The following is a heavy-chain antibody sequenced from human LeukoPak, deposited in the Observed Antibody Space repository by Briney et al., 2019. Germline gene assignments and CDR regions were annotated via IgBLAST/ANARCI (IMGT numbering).Heavy chain of an antibody. CDR3: ARRVGSGWPVQH. V-gene: IGHV1-8*01. D-gene: IGHD6-19*01. CDR2: MNPNSGNT. CDR1: GYTFSSYD. Sequence: ASVKVSCKASGYTFSSYDINWVRQATGQGLEWVGWMNPNSGNTGYAQKFQGRLNMTRNTSIDTAYMELSSLRSDDTAVYYCARRVGSGWPVQHWGQGTLVTASS. J-gene: IGHJ1*01.